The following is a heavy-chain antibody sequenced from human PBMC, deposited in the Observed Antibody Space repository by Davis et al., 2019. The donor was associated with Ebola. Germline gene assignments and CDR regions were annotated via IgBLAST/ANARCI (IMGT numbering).Heavy chain of an antibody. CDR1: GDSISSGDYS. D-gene: IGHD3-9*01. CDR3: ARAGSLYYDILIGYWWFDP. J-gene: IGHJ5*02. V-gene: IGHV4-30-4*07. Sequence: MPSETLSLTCAVSGDSISSGDYSWNWIRQPPGKGLEWIGYIYYTGSTYYNPYLKSRVTISVDTSKNQFSLKLNSVTAADTAVYFCARAGSLYYDILIGYWWFDPWGQGTLVTVSS. CDR2: IYYTGST.